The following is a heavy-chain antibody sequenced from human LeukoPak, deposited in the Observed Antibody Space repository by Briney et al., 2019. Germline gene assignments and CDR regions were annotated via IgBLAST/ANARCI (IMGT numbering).Heavy chain of an antibody. CDR2: LHPEDREV. Sequence: ASVKVSCRVSGDTLTEISIHWVRQTPGKGLEWMGGLHPEDREVIYAQTFQGRVTMTEDSSTDTAYMDLRSLRSEDTAVYYCATAEQLVWGQGTLVTVSS. CDR1: GDTLTEIS. D-gene: IGHD6-6*01. CDR3: ATAEQLV. V-gene: IGHV1-24*01. J-gene: IGHJ4*02.